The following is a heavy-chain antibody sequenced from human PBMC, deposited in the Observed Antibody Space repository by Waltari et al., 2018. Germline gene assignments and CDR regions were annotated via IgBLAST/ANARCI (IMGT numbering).Heavy chain of an antibody. CDR2: IIPILGTA. J-gene: IGHJ4*02. CDR3: ARVRGEGSSWLVDY. V-gene: IGHV1-69*12. CDR1: GGTLGSYA. Sequence: QVQLVQSGAEVKKPGSSVKVSCKASGGTLGSYAISWVRRAHGQGLELMGGIIPILGTANYAQKFQGRVTITADESTSTAYMELSSLSSEDTAVYYCARVRGEGSSWLVDYWGQGTLVTVAS. D-gene: IGHD6-13*01.